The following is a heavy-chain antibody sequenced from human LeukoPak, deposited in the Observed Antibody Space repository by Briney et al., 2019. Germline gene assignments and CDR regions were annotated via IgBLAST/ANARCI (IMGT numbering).Heavy chain of an antibody. Sequence: GGSLRLSCAASGFTFSSYSMSWVRQAPGKGLEWVSVIYSGGSTYYADSVKGRFTISRDNSKNTLYLQMNSLRAEDTAVYYCARVGMATTDPFDYWGQGTLVTVSS. D-gene: IGHD5-24*01. V-gene: IGHV3-53*01. CDR1: GFTFSSYS. J-gene: IGHJ4*02. CDR3: ARVGMATTDPFDY. CDR2: IYSGGST.